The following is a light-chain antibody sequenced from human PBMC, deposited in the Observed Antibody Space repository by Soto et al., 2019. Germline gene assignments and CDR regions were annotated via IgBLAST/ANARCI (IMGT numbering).Light chain of an antibody. V-gene: IGLV2-23*01. CDR3: CAYAGSSTTV. Sequence: QSALTQPASVSGSPGQSITISCTGTSSDVGNYNLVSWYQQHPGKAPKLMIYEGSKRPSGVSNRFSGSKSGNTASLTISGLQAEDEADYYCCAYAGSSTTVFAGGTQLTVL. CDR1: SSDVGNYNL. CDR2: EGS. J-gene: IGLJ7*01.